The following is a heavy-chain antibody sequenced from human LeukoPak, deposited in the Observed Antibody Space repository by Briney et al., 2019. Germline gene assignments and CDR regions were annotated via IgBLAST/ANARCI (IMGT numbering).Heavy chain of an antibody. Sequence: SETLSLTCTVSGGSLSSSSYYWGWIRQPPGKGLEWIGSIYYSGSTYYNPSLKSRVTISVDTSKNQFSLKLSSVTAADTAVYYCARHVGYDSGYYGMDVWGQGTTVTVSS. CDR1: GGSLSSSSYY. CDR2: IYYSGST. J-gene: IGHJ6*02. V-gene: IGHV4-39*01. D-gene: IGHD5-12*01. CDR3: ARHVGYDSGYYGMDV.